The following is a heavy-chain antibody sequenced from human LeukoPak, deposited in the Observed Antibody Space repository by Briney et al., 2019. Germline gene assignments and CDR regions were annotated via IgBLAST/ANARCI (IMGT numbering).Heavy chain of an antibody. Sequence: SETLSLTCTVSGGSLSSSSYYWGWVRQPPGTGLEWIGSIYYSVSTYYHPSLKSRVTISVDTSKNQFSLKLSSVTAADTAVYYCAGYDDFWSGIDALDIWGQGTMVTVSS. J-gene: IGHJ3*02. CDR3: AGYDDFWSGIDALDI. CDR1: GGSLSSSSYY. V-gene: IGHV4-39*01. CDR2: IYYSVST. D-gene: IGHD3-3*01.